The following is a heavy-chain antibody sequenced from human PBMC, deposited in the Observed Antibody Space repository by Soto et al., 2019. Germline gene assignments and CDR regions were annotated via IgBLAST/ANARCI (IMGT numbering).Heavy chain of an antibody. V-gene: IGHV1-46*01. CDR2: INPSGGGT. CDR1: GYTFSNYY. Sequence: QVHLVQSGAEVKKPGASVTFPCKASGYTFSNYYMHWVRQAPGQGLEWVGIINPSGGGTTYAQNFQGRVTVTRDTSTSTVYMALSSLRSQDTAVYYCARGPRLTDFGDRGYHGMDVWGHGTTVTVSS. D-gene: IGHD4-17*01. J-gene: IGHJ6*02. CDR3: ARGPRLTDFGDRGYHGMDV.